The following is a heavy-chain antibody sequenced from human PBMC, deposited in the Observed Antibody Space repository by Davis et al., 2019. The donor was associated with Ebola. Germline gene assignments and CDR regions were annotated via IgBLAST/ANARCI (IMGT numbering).Heavy chain of an antibody. CDR1: GYSISSGYY. CDR2: IYHSGST. D-gene: IGHD5-12*01. J-gene: IGHJ3*02. V-gene: IGHV4-38-2*02. Sequence: PSETLSLTCTVSGYSISSGYYWGWIRQPPGKGLEWIGSIYHSGSTYYNPSLKSRVTISVDTSKNQFSLKLSSVTAADTAVYYCARRVSGYPIDAFDIWGQGTMVTVSS. CDR3: ARRVSGYPIDAFDI.